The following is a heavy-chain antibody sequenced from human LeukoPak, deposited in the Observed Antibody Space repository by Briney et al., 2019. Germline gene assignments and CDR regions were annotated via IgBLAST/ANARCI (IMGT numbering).Heavy chain of an antibody. D-gene: IGHD3-10*01. CDR1: GFTVSSNY. J-gene: IGHJ4*02. CDR3: ASSPMVRGAFGHFY. Sequence: GGSLRLSCAASGFTVSSNYMSWVRQAPGKGLEWVSVIYSGGSTYYADSVKGRFTISRDNSKNTLYLQMNSLRAEDTAVYYCASSPMVRGAFGHFYWGQGTLVTVSS. CDR2: IYSGGST. V-gene: IGHV3-53*01.